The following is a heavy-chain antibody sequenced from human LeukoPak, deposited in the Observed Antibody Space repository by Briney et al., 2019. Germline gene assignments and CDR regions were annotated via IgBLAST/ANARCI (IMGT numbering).Heavy chain of an antibody. J-gene: IGHJ4*02. CDR1: GGSISSSY. V-gene: IGHV4-59*12. CDR2: IYHGGST. Sequence: PSETLSLTCTVSGGSISSSYWSWIRQPPGKGLEWIGEIYHGGSTNYNPSLKSRVTISVDKSKNQFFLKLSSVTAADTAVYYCARGGLGIDYWGQGTLVTISS. CDR3: ARGGLGIDY. D-gene: IGHD7-27*01.